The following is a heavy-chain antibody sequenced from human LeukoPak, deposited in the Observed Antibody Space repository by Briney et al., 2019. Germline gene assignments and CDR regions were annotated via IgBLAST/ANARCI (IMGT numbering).Heavy chain of an antibody. J-gene: IGHJ4*02. V-gene: IGHV4-59*01. Sequence: SETLSLTCTVSGGSISSYYWSWIRQPPGKGLEWIGYIYYSGSTNYNPSLKSRVTISVDPSKHQFSLKLSSVTAADTAVYYCATRRIAVAAPFDFWGQGTLVTVSS. CDR3: ATRRIAVAAPFDF. D-gene: IGHD6-19*01. CDR2: IYYSGST. CDR1: GGSISSYY.